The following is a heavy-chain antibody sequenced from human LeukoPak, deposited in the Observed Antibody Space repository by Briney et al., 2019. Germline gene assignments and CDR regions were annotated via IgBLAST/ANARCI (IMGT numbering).Heavy chain of an antibody. CDR2: IYYGGSI. V-gene: IGHV4-59*08. CDR1: VGSISGDY. D-gene: IGHD6-19*01. Sequence: PSETLSLTCTVSVGSISGDYWSWIRQPPGKGLEGIGFIYYGGSINYNPSLKSRVTISLDTSKKQFSLRLSSVTAADTAVYYCARTITVTGAYYFDYWGQGTLVTVSS. CDR3: ARTITVTGAYYFDY. J-gene: IGHJ4*02.